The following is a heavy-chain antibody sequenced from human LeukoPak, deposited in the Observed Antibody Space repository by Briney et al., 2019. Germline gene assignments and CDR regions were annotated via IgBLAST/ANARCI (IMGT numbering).Heavy chain of an antibody. CDR3: AKDQRFGDLDDY. CDR1: GFTFSSYG. J-gene: IGHJ4*02. CDR2: ISGTGATT. D-gene: IGHD3-10*01. V-gene: IGHV3-23*01. Sequence: PGGSLRLSCAASGFTFSSYGMHWVRQAPGKGLEWVSSISGTGATTYYADSVKGRFAISRDNSKNTLYLQMSSLRAEDTAVYYCAKDQRFGDLDDYRGQGTLVTVSS.